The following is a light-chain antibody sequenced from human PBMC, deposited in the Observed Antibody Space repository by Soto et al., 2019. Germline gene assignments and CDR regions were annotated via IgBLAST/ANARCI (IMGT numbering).Light chain of an antibody. CDR1: QTISSW. Sequence: DIQMTQSPSTLSGSVGDRVTITCRASQTISSWLACYQQKPGKAPKLLIYNSSTLKSGVPSRFSGSGSWTEFTLTISSLQPDDFATYYSKLYNSXSQACGQGPQV. CDR2: NSS. J-gene: IGKJ1*01. CDR3: KLYNSXSQA. V-gene: IGKV1-5*03.